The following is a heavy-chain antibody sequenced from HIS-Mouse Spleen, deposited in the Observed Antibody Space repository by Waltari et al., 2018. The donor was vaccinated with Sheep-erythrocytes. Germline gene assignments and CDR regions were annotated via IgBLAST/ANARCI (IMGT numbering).Heavy chain of an antibody. CDR2: IYYSGGT. D-gene: IGHD5-18*01. V-gene: IGHV4-39*01. Sequence: QLQLQESGPGLVKPSETLSLTCTVSGGSISSSSYYWGWIRQPPGQGLEWIGSIYYSGGTHSTPALKGRVTISVDTSKNQFSLKLSSVTAADTAVYYCARHKDTAMVHFDYWGQGTLVTVSS. J-gene: IGHJ4*02. CDR1: GGSISSSSYY. CDR3: ARHKDTAMVHFDY.